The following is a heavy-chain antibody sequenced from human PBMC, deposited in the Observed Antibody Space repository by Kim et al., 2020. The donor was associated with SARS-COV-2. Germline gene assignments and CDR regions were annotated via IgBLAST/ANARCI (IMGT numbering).Heavy chain of an antibody. CDR1: GFTFSSYS. V-gene: IGHV3-21*01. D-gene: IGHD3-22*01. J-gene: IGHJ4*02. CDR3: ASEYYYDSSGYYRFENY. Sequence: GGSLRLSCAASGFTFSSYSMNWVRQAPGKGLEWVSSISSSSSYIYYADSVKGRFTISRDDAKNSLYLQMNSLRAEDTAVYYCASEYYYDSSGYYRFENYWGQGTLVTVSS. CDR2: ISSSSSYI.